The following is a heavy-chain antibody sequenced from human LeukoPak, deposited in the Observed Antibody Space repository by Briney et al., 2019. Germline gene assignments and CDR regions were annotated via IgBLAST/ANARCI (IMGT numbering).Heavy chain of an antibody. V-gene: IGHV3-23*01. CDR2: LSGSGDRT. CDR1: GFTFNTYD. Sequence: PGGSLRLSCAASGFTFNTYDMSWVRHSPVKGLEWVSGLSGSGDRTYYTDSVKGRFTISRDNSKNTVYLQMNTLRAEDTALYYCARDASAYYWGQGTLVTVSS. J-gene: IGHJ4*02. D-gene: IGHD3-3*01. CDR3: ARDASAYY.